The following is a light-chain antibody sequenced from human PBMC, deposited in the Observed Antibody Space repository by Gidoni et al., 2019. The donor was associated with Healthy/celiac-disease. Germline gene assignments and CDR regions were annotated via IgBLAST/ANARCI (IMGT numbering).Light chain of an antibody. CDR2: AAS. J-gene: IGKJ4*01. V-gene: IGKV1-39*01. Sequence: DIQMTQSPSSLSASVGDRVTIPCRASQSISSYLNWYQQKPGKAPKLLIYAASSLQSGVPSRFSGSGSGTDFTLTISSLQPEDFATYYCQQSYSTPRNFGGGTKVEIK. CDR3: QQSYSTPRN. CDR1: QSISSY.